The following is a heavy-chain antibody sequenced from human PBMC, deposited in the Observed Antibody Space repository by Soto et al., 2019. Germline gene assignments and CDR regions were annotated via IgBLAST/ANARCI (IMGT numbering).Heavy chain of an antibody. CDR3: ARDPVQVVAAYYYYYGMDV. J-gene: IGHJ6*02. CDR1: GFKFISYG. CDR2: ISYDGSNK. V-gene: IGHV3-30*03. Sequence: PGGSLRLSCAASGFKFISYGMHGVRQATGKGLDWVAVISYDGSNKYYADSVKGRFTISRDNSKNTLYLQMNSLRAEDTAVYYCARDPVQVVAAYYYYYGMDVWGQGTTVTVSS. D-gene: IGHD2-15*01.